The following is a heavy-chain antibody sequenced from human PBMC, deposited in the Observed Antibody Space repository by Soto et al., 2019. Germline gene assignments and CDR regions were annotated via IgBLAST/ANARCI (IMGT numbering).Heavy chain of an antibody. D-gene: IGHD6-13*01. CDR3: AKVGLGSSWPLDY. CDR1: GFTSSSYG. CDR2: ISYEGSNK. Sequence: ESGGGVVQPGRSLRLSCAASGFTSSSYGMHWVRQAPGKGLEWVAVISYEGSNKYYADSVKGRFTISRDNSRNTLYLQMNSLRAEDTAVYYCAKVGLGSSWPLDYWGQGTLVTVFS. J-gene: IGHJ4*02. V-gene: IGHV3-30*18.